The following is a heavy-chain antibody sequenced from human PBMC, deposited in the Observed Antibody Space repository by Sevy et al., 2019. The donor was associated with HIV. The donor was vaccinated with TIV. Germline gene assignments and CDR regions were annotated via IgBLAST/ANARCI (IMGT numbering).Heavy chain of an antibody. CDR3: AKDLFPYRWFGEVQDY. V-gene: IGHV3-23*01. D-gene: IGHD3-10*01. CDR1: GFTFSSYA. Sequence: GGSLRLSCAASGFTFSSYAMSWVRQAPGKGLEWVSAISGSGGSTYYADSVKGRFTISRDNSKNTLYLQMNSLRAEDTAVYYCAKDLFPYRWFGEVQDYWGQGTLVTVSS. J-gene: IGHJ4*02. CDR2: ISGSGGST.